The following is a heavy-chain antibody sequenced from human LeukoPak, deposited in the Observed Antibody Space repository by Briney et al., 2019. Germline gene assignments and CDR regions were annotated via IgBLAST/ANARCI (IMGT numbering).Heavy chain of an antibody. Sequence: SETLSLTCTVSGGSITGYYWTWIRQPAGKGLEWIGRISDSGRTYYNPSLESRVTISLDTSNNQFSLKVTSVTAADTAVYYCARGRDMTPLTGYYSFVYWGQGTLVSVSS. D-gene: IGHD3-9*01. CDR3: ARGRDMTPLTGYYSFVY. J-gene: IGHJ4*02. V-gene: IGHV4-4*07. CDR2: ISDSGRT. CDR1: GGSITGYY.